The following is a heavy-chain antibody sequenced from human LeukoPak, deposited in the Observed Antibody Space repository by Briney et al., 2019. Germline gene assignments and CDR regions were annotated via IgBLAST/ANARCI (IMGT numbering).Heavy chain of an antibody. CDR2: IYYSGST. CDR1: GGSMSRYY. J-gene: IGHJ6*02. CDR3: ATRIAARPDYYYGMDV. Sequence: PSETLSLTCTASGGSMSRYYWSWLRQPPGKGLEWIGYIYYSGSTNYNPSLKSRVTISVDTSKNQFSLKLSSVTAADTAVYYCATRIAARPDYYYGMDVWGQGTTVTVSS. D-gene: IGHD6-6*01. V-gene: IGHV4-59*08.